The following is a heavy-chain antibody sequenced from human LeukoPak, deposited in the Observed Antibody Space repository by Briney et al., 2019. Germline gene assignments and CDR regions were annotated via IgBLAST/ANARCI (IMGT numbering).Heavy chain of an antibody. CDR3: ARHGAKYQNWFDP. D-gene: IGHD4/OR15-4a*01. Sequence: PSETLSLTCTVSGGSISSYYWSWIRQPPGKGLEWIGYIYTSGSTNYNPSLKSRVTISVDTSKNQFSLKLSSVTAADTAVYYCARHGAKYQNWFDPWGQGTLVTVSS. J-gene: IGHJ5*02. CDR1: GGSISSYY. CDR2: IYTSGST. V-gene: IGHV4-4*09.